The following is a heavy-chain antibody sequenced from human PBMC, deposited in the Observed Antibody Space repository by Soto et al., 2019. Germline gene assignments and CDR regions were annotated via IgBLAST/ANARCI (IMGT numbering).Heavy chain of an antibody. CDR3: ATADVYSNYARVDY. D-gene: IGHD4-4*01. Sequence: GASVKVSCKASGGTFSSYAISWVRQAPGQGLEWMGGIIPIFGTANYAQKFQGRVTITADESTSTAYMELSSLRSEDTAVHYCATADVYSNYARVDYCGQGALVTVSS. CDR2: IIPIFGTA. V-gene: IGHV1-69*13. CDR1: GGTFSSYA. J-gene: IGHJ4*02.